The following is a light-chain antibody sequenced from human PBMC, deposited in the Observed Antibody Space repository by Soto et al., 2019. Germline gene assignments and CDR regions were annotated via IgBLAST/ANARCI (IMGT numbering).Light chain of an antibody. V-gene: IGLV2-11*01. CDR2: DVT. Sequence: QSVLTQPRSVSGSPGQSVTISCTGTSLDVGGFDYVSWYQQHPGKAPTLIIYDVTQRPSGVPDRFSGFKSGNTASLTISGLDPGEEADYYCCSYAGIYTYVFGTGTKVTVL. J-gene: IGLJ1*01. CDR3: CSYAGIYTYV. CDR1: SLDVGGFDY.